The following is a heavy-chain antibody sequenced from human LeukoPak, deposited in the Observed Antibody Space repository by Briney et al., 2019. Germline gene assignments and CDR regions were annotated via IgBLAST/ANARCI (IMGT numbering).Heavy chain of an antibody. CDR1: GYSFTSYW. D-gene: IGHD5-18*01. Sequence: PGESLKISCKGSGYSFTSYWIGWVRHMPGKGLEWMGIIYPGDSDTRYSPSFQGQVTISADKSISTAYLQWSSLKASDIAMYYCARRRGYSYGYLGGIAFDIWGQGTMVTVSS. CDR2: IYPGDSDT. J-gene: IGHJ3*02. CDR3: ARRRGYSYGYLGGIAFDI. V-gene: IGHV5-51*01.